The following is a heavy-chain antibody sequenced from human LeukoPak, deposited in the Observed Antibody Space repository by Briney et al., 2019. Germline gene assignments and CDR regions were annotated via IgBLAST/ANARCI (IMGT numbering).Heavy chain of an antibody. D-gene: IGHD3/OR15-3a*01. V-gene: IGHV4-59*03. CDR2: IYYRGDI. CDR3: ATNKDWAEAD. J-gene: IGHJ4*02. CDR1: DGSLRTYY. Sequence: SETLSLTCSVSDGSLRTYYWSWIRQSPGQGLEWIGNIYYRGDINYNPSLKSRVIISIDTSKNQFSLKVTSLTAADAAVYYCATNKDWAEADWGQGTLVSVSS.